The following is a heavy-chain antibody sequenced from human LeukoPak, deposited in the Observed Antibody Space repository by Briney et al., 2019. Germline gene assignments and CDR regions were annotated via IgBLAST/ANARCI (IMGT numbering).Heavy chain of an antibody. D-gene: IGHD2-15*01. CDR2: INHSGST. Sequence: SETLSLTCAVYGGSFSGYYWSWIRQPPGKGLEWIGEINHSGSTNYNPSLKSRVTISVVTSKNQFSLKLSSVTAADTAVYYCARAYRGYCSGGSCYRRGLDYWGQGTLVTVSS. J-gene: IGHJ4*02. CDR3: ARAYRGYCSGGSCYRRGLDY. CDR1: GGSFSGYY. V-gene: IGHV4-34*01.